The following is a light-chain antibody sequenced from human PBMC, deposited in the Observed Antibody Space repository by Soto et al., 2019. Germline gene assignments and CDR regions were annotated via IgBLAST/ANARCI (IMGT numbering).Light chain of an antibody. J-gene: IGKJ1*01. CDR1: QSISSY. CDR2: AAS. CDR3: KQSYSAPRT. Sequence: DIQIAQSRSSLSASVGERVTITCRASQSISSYLNWYQQKPGKAPKLLIYAASSLQSGVPSRFSGSGSGTDFTLTINSMQPEDFANYYCKQSYSAPRTFGQGTKVDIK. V-gene: IGKV1-39*01.